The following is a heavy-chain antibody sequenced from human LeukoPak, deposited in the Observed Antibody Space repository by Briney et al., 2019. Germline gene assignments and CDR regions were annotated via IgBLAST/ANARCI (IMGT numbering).Heavy chain of an antibody. CDR3: AREIGVWFDP. CDR2: IYTSGST. Sequence: SETLSLTCTVSGGSISSSSYYWGWIRQPPGKGLEWIGRIYTSGSTNYNPSLKSRVTMSVDTSKNQFSLKLSSVTAADTAVYYCAREIGVWFDPWGQGTLVTVSS. D-gene: IGHD2-21*01. J-gene: IGHJ5*02. V-gene: IGHV4-39*07. CDR1: GGSISSSSYY.